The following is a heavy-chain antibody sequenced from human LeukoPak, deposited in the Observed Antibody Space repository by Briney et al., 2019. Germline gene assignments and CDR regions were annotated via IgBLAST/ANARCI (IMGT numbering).Heavy chain of an antibody. CDR2: IIPIFGTA. Sequence: ASVKVSCKASGGTFSSYAISWVRQAPGQGLEWMGGIIPIFGTANYAQKFQGRVTITADESTSTAYMELSSLRSEDTAVYYCARGEGNWNVVRYDAYYGMDVGGQATTVT. CDR1: GGTFSSYA. V-gene: IGHV1-69*13. D-gene: IGHD1-20*01. CDR3: ARGEGNWNVVRYDAYYGMDV. J-gene: IGHJ6*02.